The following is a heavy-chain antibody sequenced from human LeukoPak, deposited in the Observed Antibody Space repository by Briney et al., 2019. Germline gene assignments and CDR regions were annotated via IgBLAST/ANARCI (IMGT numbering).Heavy chain of an antibody. CDR2: INHSGST. V-gene: IGHV4-34*01. CDR3: ARGWLYYYYYMDV. Sequence: SETLSLTCTVSGGSISSYYWSWIRQPPGKGLEWIGEINHSGSTNYNPSLKSRVTISVDTSKNQFSLKLSSVTAADTAVYYCARGWLYYYYYMDVWGKGTTVTVSS. CDR1: GGSISSYY. D-gene: IGHD5-12*01. J-gene: IGHJ6*03.